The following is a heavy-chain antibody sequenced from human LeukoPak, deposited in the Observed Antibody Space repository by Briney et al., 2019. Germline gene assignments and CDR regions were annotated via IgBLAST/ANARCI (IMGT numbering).Heavy chain of an antibody. J-gene: IGHJ4*02. CDR1: GYTFTSYD. D-gene: IGHD3-22*01. V-gene: IGHV1-8*01. CDR3: ARGLRYDSSGYYYGGPHDY. CDR2: MNPNSGNT. Sequence: GASVKVSCKASGYTFTSYDINWVRQATGQGLEWMGWMNPNSGNTGYAQKFQGRVTMTRNTSISTAYMELSSLRSEDTAVYYCARGLRYDSSGYYYGGPHDYWGQGTLVTVSS.